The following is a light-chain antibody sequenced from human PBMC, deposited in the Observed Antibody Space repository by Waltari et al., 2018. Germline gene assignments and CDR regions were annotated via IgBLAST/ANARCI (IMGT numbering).Light chain of an antibody. CDR3: LHHDSVSRGT. CDR1: QNISNS. V-gene: IGKV1-33*01. CDR2: DAS. J-gene: IGKJ5*01. Sequence: DIQMTQSPSPLSASVGDRVTITCQASQNISNSLDWYRQRPGKAPELLISDASNLQTGVSSRFSGSGSGTHFTLTISNLQPADFATYYCLHHDSVSRGTFGQGTRLDIK.